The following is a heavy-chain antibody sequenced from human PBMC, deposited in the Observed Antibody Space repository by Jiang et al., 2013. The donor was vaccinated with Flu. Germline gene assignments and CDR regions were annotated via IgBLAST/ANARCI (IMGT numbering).Heavy chain of an antibody. CDR2: ISGSGGST. CDR3: AKDQYYYDSSGYNWFDP. V-gene: IGHV3-23*01. J-gene: IGHJ5*02. D-gene: IGHD3-22*01. Sequence: QLLESGGGLVQPGGSLRLSCAASGFTFSSYAMSWVRQAPGKGLEWVSAISGSGGSTYYADSVKGRFTISRDNSKNTLYLQMNSLRAEDTAVYYCAKDQYYYDSSGYNWFDPWGQGTLVTVSS. CDR1: GFTFSSYA.